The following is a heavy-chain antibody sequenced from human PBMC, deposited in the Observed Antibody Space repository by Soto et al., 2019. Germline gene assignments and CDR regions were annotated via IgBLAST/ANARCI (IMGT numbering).Heavy chain of an antibody. J-gene: IGHJ4*02. CDR1: GFTFSSYG. CDR3: AKGVVVVVAATVNIDY. Sequence: QVQLVESGGGVVQPGRSLRLSCAASGFTFSSYGMHWVRQAPGKGLEWVAVISYDGSNKYYADSVKGRFTISRDNSKNTLYLQMNSLRAEDTAVYYCAKGVVVVVAATVNIDYWGQGTLVTVSS. CDR2: ISYDGSNK. V-gene: IGHV3-30*18. D-gene: IGHD2-15*01.